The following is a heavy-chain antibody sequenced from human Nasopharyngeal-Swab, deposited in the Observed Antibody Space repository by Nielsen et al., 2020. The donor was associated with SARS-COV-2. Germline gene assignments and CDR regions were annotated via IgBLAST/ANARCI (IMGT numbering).Heavy chain of an antibody. CDR1: GFTFSSYA. J-gene: IGHJ4*02. CDR2: ISYDGSNK. Sequence: GGSLRLSCAASGFTFSSYAMHWVRQAPGKGLEWVAVISYDGSNKYYVDSVKGRFTISRDNSKNTLSLQMNSLRAEDTAVYYCAREDPIAVAGNLDYWGQGTLVTVSS. D-gene: IGHD6-19*01. CDR3: AREDPIAVAGNLDY. V-gene: IGHV3-30-3*01.